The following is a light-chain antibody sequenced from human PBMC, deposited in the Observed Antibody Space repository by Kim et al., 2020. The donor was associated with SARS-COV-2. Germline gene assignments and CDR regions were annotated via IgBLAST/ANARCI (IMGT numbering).Light chain of an antibody. CDR3: AAWDDSLSGVV. J-gene: IGLJ2*01. V-gene: IGLV1-47*01. CDR2: RNN. CDR1: SAKIGSNY. Sequence: GQRVTISCSGSSAKIGSNYVYWYQQLPGTAPNLLIYRNNQRPSGVPDRFSGSKSGTSASLAISGLGSGDEADYYCAAWDDSLSGVVFGGGTQLTVL.